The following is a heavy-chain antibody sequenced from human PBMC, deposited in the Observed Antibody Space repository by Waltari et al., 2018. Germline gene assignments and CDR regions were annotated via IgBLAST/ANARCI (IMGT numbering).Heavy chain of an antibody. CDR1: GGSIRSYY. CDR2: IFTSGIT. D-gene: IGHD4-17*01. CDR3: ARESGDYSPFDN. V-gene: IGHV4-4*07. J-gene: IGHJ4*02. Sequence: QVQLQESGPGLVKPLETLSLTCSVSGGSIRSYYWSWIRQPAGKGLEWIGHIFTSGITKYNPSLKSGVPMSVDTSKNQFSLKLTAVTAADTAVYYCARESGDYSPFDNWGQGTLVTVSS.